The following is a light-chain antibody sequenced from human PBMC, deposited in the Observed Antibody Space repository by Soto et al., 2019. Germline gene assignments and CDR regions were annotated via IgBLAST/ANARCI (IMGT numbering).Light chain of an antibody. V-gene: IGLV1-51*01. J-gene: IGLJ2*01. CDR1: SSNIENNH. CDR2: DSD. CDR3: GTWDNSLSAVV. Sequence: QSVLTQPPSMSAAPGQEVTISCSGGSSNIENNHVSWYQQFPGTAPKLLIYDSDKRPSGIPDRFSGSKSGTSATLGITGLQTGDDADYYCGTWDNSLSAVVFGGGTKLTVL.